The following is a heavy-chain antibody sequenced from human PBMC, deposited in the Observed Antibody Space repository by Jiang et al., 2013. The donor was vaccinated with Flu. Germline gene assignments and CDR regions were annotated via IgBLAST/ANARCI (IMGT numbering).Heavy chain of an antibody. Sequence: LLKPSETLSLTCAVYGGSFSGYYWSWIRQPPGKGLEWIGEINHSGSTNYNPSLKSRVTISVDTSKNQFSLKLSSVTAADTAVYYCARVVRQNYDFWSGYYARRYYYYGMDVWGQGTTVTVSS. V-gene: IGHV4-34*01. CDR3: ARVVRQNYDFWSGYYARRYYYYGMDV. J-gene: IGHJ6*02. CDR1: GGSFSGYY. CDR2: INHSGST. D-gene: IGHD3-3*01.